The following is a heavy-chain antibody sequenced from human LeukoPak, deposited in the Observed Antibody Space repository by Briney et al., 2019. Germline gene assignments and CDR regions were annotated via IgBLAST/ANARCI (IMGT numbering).Heavy chain of an antibody. CDR3: ARDGSIVVVADAFDI. CDR2: INPSGGST. J-gene: IGHJ3*02. D-gene: IGHD2-15*01. Sequence: ASVKVSCKASGYTFTSYYMHWVRQARGQGLEWMGIINPSGGSTSYAQKFQGRVTMTRDTSTSTVYMGLSSLRSEDTAVYYCARDGSIVVVADAFDIWGQGTMVTVSS. CDR1: GYTFTSYY. V-gene: IGHV1-46*01.